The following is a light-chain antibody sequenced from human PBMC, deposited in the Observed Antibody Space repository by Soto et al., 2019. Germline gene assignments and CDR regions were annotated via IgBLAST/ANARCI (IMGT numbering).Light chain of an antibody. J-gene: IGKJ5*01. Sequence: DIQMTQSPSTLSASVGDRVTITCRASQSFSGLLAWYQQKPGRAPTLLIYKASTLESGVPSRFSGSESGTAFTLTISSLQPDDFATYYCQQYNSYPLTFGQGTRLEIK. CDR1: QSFSGL. CDR3: QQYNSYPLT. CDR2: KAS. V-gene: IGKV1-5*03.